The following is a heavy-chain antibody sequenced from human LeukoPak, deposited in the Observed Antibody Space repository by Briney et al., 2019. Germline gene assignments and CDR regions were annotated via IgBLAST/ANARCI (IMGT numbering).Heavy chain of an antibody. J-gene: IGHJ4*02. CDR2: VSYDGSSE. V-gene: IGHV3-30-3*01. Sequence: GGSLRLSCAASGFTFSSYSIHWVRQAPGKGLEWVVVVSYDGSSENYADSVKGRFTISRDNSKNTLYLQMNSLRAEDTAVYYCARRYAPFDYWGQGALVTVSS. D-gene: IGHD1-1*01. CDR3: ARRYAPFDY. CDR1: GFTFSSYS.